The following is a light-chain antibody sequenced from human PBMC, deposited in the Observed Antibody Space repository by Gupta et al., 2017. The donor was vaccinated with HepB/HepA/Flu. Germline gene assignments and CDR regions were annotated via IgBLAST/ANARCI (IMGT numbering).Light chain of an antibody. V-gene: IGKV3-15*01. CDR3: QQNNCCPWT. Sequence: EIVMTQSPATLSVSPGERVAFSCRASQDVHTNLAWMQQKPGQAPKVLFYGASARATGIPAIFSSRWGRTEFTLTITSLQSEYVADYVCQQNNCCPWTFGQGTKVEIK. J-gene: IGKJ1*01. CDR2: GAS. CDR1: QDVHTN.